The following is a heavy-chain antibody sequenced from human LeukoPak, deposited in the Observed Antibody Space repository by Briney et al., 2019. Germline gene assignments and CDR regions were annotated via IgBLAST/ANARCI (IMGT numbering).Heavy chain of an antibody. J-gene: IGHJ4*02. CDR1: GYSISSGFY. V-gene: IGHV4-38-2*02. CDR2: IYHSGST. CDR3: ASSRGLPYYFDY. Sequence: TSETLSLTCTVSGYSISSGFYWGWIRQPPGKGLEWIGSIYHSGSTYYNPSLKSRVTISLDTSKNQFSLKLSSVTAADTAVYYCASSRGLPYYFDYWGQGTLVTVSS. D-gene: IGHD1-26*01.